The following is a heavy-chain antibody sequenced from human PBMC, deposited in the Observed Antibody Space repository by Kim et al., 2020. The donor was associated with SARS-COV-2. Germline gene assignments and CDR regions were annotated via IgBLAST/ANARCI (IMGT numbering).Heavy chain of an antibody. Sequence: GGSLRLSCAASGFSISDSALHWVRQASGKGLEWVGRIRSELYGDAIAYSASVKGRFTISTDDSKNTAYLQMDDLKSEDTAVYYCIRQLPPATSSGWSQPYNWGRGILVTVSS. CDR3: IRQLPPATSSGWSQPYN. V-gene: IGHV3-73*01. CDR2: IRSELYGDAI. D-gene: IGHD6-19*01. J-gene: IGHJ4*02. CDR1: GFSISDSA.